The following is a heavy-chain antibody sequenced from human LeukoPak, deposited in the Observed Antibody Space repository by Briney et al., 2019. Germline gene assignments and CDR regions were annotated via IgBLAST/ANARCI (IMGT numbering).Heavy chain of an antibody. D-gene: IGHD3-22*01. CDR3: AKGSSGYFFDL. J-gene: IGHJ4*02. Sequence: GGSLRLSCAASGFIFNNYGLVWVRQAPGKGLEWVSAISNDGGGTTYADYVKGRFSVSRDNSKNTLFLQMNSLRAEDTALYYCAKGSSGYFFDLWGQGTLVTVSS. CDR1: GFIFNNYG. V-gene: IGHV3-23*01. CDR2: ISNDGGGT.